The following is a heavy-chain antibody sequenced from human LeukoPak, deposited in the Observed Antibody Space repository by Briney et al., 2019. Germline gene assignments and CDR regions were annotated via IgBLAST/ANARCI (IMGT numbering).Heavy chain of an antibody. CDR2: INPNSGGT. Sequence: ASVKVSCKASGYTFNGYYMHWVRQAPGQGLEWMGWINPNSGGTNYAQKFQGRVTMTRDTSISTAYMELSRLRSYDTAVYYCARGMEPYYYMDVWGKGTTVTVSS. J-gene: IGHJ6*03. CDR1: GYTFNGYY. CDR3: ARGMEPYYYMDV. D-gene: IGHD1-26*01. V-gene: IGHV1-2*02.